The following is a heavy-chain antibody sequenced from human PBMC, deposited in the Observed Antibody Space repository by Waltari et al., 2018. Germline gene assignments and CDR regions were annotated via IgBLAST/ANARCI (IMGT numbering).Heavy chain of an antibody. CDR3: TTDQGDSYTFYSFDY. CDR1: GFTFSNPW. J-gene: IGHJ4*02. D-gene: IGHD3-16*02. V-gene: IGHV3-15*01. CDR2: IKTQSDGGGAT. Sequence: EVQLVESGGGLVNPGGSLRLSCAASGFTFSNPWMAWVRQAPGKGRACIARIKTQSDGGGATYYAAPVTGRFTVSRDDSKNMLYLQMSSLKTEDTAMYYCTTDQGDSYTFYSFDYWGQGTLVTVSS.